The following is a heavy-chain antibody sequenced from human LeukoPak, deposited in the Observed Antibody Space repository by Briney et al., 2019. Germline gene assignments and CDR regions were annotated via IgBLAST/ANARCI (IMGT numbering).Heavy chain of an antibody. V-gene: IGHV4-59*01. CDR1: GGSISSYY. Sequence: SSETLSLTCTVSGGSISSYYWSWIRQPPGKGLEWIGYIYYSGSTNYNPSLKSRVTISVDTSKNQFSLKLSSVIAADTAVYYCARTTEGYCSSASCFGFSYSYYMDVWGKGTTVTISS. CDR2: IYYSGST. CDR3: ARTTEGYCSSASCFGFSYSYYMDV. D-gene: IGHD2-2*01. J-gene: IGHJ6*03.